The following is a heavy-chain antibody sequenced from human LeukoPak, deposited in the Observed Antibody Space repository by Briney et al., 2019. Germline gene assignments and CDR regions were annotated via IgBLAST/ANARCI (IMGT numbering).Heavy chain of an antibody. CDR3: ARDAVSGWYYDN. CDR2: LDGRGGST. D-gene: IGHD6-19*01. V-gene: IGHV3-23*01. Sequence: PGGSLRLSCAASGFTFSSYAMHWVRQAPGKGLEWVSTLDGRGGSTNYADSVEGRFTISRDNSKNTLYLQMNSLRAEDTAVYYCARDAVSGWYYDNWGQGTLVTVSS. CDR1: GFTFSSYA. J-gene: IGHJ4*02.